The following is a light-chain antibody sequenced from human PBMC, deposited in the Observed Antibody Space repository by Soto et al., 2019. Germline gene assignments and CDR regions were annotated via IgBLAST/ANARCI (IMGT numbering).Light chain of an antibody. J-gene: IGKJ5*01. CDR3: QPGYSSPIT. CDR2: TAS. Sequence: DIQMTQSPSSLSASVGDRVTITCRASQSINSFLNWYQQNPGKAPKLLIYTASSLQSGVPSRFSGRGSGTDFTLTINSLQPEDFATYYCQPGYSSPITFGKGTRLDIK. V-gene: IGKV1-39*01. CDR1: QSINSF.